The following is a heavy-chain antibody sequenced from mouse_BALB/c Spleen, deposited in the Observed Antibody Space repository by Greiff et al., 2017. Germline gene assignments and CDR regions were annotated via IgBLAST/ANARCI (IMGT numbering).Heavy chain of an antibody. CDR1: GFNIKDYY. CDR3: KAHFFTTREPYGYFEV. D-gene: IGHD1-1*01. CDR2: IDPENGDT. J-gene: IGHJ1*01. V-gene: IGHV14-4*02. Sequence: VQLQQSGAELVRSGASVKLSCTASGFNIKDYYMHWVKQRPEQGLEWIGWIDPENGDTEYAPKFQGKATMTADTSSNTAYLQLSSLTSEDTAVYYCKAHFFTTREPYGYFEVWGAGSTGSVSS.